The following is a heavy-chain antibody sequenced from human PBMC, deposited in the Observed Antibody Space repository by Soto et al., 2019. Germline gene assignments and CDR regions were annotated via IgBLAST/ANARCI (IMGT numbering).Heavy chain of an antibody. CDR1: GGSISSGGYY. V-gene: IGHV4-31*03. CDR3: ARDLVGATTTDNWFDP. CDR2: IYYSGST. J-gene: IGHJ5*02. D-gene: IGHD1-26*01. Sequence: QVQLQESGPGLVKPSQTLSLTCTVSGGSISSGGYYWSWIRQHPGKGLEWIGYIYYSGSTYYNPPLKSRVTISVDTSKNQFSLKLSSVTAADTAVYYCARDLVGATTTDNWFDPWGQGTLVTVSS.